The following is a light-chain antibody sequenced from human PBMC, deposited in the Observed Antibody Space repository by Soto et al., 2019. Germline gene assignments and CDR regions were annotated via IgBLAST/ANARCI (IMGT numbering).Light chain of an antibody. V-gene: IGKV3-15*01. CDR3: QQYNDWPPLT. CDR2: GAS. CDR1: QSIRSN. Sequence: EILMTQSPATLSVSPGERVTLACRASQSIRSNLAWYQQKPGQAPRLLVYGASTRATGIPARFSGSGSGTEFTHTISSLQSEDFAVYYCQQYNDWPPLTFGGGTKVQI. J-gene: IGKJ4*01.